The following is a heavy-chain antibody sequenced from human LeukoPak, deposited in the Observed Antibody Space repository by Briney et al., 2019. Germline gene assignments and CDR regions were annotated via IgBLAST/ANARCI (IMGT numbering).Heavy chain of an antibody. J-gene: IGHJ4*02. CDR1: GFTFSIYC. V-gene: IGHV3-74*01. CDR3: VRDFRSADY. CDR2: ICPDGTVT. Sequence: GGSLRLSCAASGFTFSIYCMHWVRQGPGKGPMWVSRICPDGTVTNYADSVKARFTISRDNARSTVYLRMNKRRAEDTVVYYCVRDFRSADYWGQGTLVTVSP.